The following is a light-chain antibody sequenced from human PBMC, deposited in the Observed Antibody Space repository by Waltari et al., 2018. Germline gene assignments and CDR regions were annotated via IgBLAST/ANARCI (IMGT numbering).Light chain of an antibody. V-gene: IGLV3-1*01. J-gene: IGLJ2*01. CDR3: QAWDSTTVL. CDR2: QNT. Sequence: SYDLTQPLSVSVSPGQTASITCSADKLGDKYTCWYQQMPGQSPVLVIYQNTKRPSGIPERFSGSNSGNTATLTISGTQAMDEADYYCQAWDSTTVLFGGGTKLTV. CDR1: KLGDKY.